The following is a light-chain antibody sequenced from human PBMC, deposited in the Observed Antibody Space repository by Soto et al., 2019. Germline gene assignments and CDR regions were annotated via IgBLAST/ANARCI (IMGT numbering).Light chain of an antibody. CDR1: RAHIGSNT. CDR2: NNN. J-gene: IGLJ1*01. CDR3: EAWDDSLNGNV. V-gene: IGLV1-44*01. Sequence: QAVLTEPPSTSGSPGQMVTISCSGSRAHIGSNTVNWYQQLPGTATKLLIYNNNQRPSEVPDRFSGSKSGTSASLAISGLQSEDEADYYCEAWDDSLNGNVFGTGTKVTVL.